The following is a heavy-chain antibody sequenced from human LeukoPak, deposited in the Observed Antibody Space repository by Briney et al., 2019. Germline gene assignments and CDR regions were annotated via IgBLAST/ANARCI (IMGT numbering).Heavy chain of an antibody. CDR1: GFTFGSYS. CDR3: AREAGEQYYDFWSGYYYSLDY. D-gene: IGHD3-3*01. CDR2: ISSSSSTI. V-gene: IGHV3-48*02. Sequence: GGSLRLSCAASGFTFGSYSMNWVRQAPGKGLEWVSYISSSSSTIYYADSVKGRFTISRDNAKNSLYLQMNSLRDEDTAVYYCAREAGEQYYDFWSGYYYSLDYWGQGTLVTVSS. J-gene: IGHJ4*02.